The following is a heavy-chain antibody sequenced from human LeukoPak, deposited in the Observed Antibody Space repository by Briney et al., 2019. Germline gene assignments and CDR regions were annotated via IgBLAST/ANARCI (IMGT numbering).Heavy chain of an antibody. CDR2: IYHSGST. V-gene: IGHV4-30-2*01. CDR3: ARGGYSSSWEEYYFDY. Sequence: SQTLSLTCTVSGGSISSGGYYWSWIRQPPGKGLEWIGYIYHSGSTYYNPSLKSRVTISVDRSKNQFSLKLSSVTAADTAVYYCARGGYSSSWEEYYFDYWGQGTLVTVSS. CDR1: GGSISSGGYY. J-gene: IGHJ4*02. D-gene: IGHD6-13*01.